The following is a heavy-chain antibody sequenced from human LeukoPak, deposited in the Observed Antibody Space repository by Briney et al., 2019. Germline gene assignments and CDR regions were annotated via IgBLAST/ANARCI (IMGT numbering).Heavy chain of an antibody. CDR1: GGSISSYY. Sequence: SETLSLTCTVSGGSISSYYWSWIRQPPGKGLEWIGYIYYSGSTNYNPSLKSRVTISVDTSKNQFSLKLSSVTAADTAVYYCARGSDSSSSFWGYYYYYMDVWGKGTTVTVSS. J-gene: IGHJ6*03. CDR2: IYYSGST. V-gene: IGHV4-59*01. D-gene: IGHD6-6*01. CDR3: ARGSDSSSSFWGYYYYYMDV.